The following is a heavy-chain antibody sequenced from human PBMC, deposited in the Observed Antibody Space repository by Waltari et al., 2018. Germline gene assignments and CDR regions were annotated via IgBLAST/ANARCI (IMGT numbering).Heavy chain of an antibody. CDR3: ARDLPGIEVR. Sequence: QVQLQESGPGLVKPSQTLSLTCTVSGGSISSGSYYWSWIRQPAGKGLEGIGRIYTSGSTNSNPSLQSRVTISVDTSKNQFALKLSSVTAADTAVYYCARDLPGIEVRWGQGTLVTASS. J-gene: IGHJ4*02. V-gene: IGHV4-61*02. CDR2: IYTSGST. D-gene: IGHD6-13*01. CDR1: GGSISSGSYY.